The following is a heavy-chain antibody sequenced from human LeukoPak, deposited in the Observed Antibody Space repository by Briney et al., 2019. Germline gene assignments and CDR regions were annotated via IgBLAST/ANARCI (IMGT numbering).Heavy chain of an antibody. V-gene: IGHV3-23*01. Sequence: GGSLRLSCAASGFTFSSYAMSWVRQAPGKGLEWVSVISGSGGSTSYADSVKGRFTISRDNSKNTLYLQMNSLRAEDTAVYYCANDYGSGSYYNPTQYFDYWGQGTLVTVSS. D-gene: IGHD3-10*01. CDR1: GFTFSSYA. CDR2: ISGSGGST. CDR3: ANDYGSGSYYNPTQYFDY. J-gene: IGHJ4*02.